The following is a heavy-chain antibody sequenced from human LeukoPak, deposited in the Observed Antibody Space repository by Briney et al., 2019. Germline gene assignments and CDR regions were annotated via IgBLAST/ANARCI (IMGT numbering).Heavy chain of an antibody. D-gene: IGHD3-10*01. Sequence: GGPLRLSCAASGFTVSSNYMSWVRQAPGKGLEWVSVIYSGGSTYYADSVKGRFTISRDNSKNTLYLQMNSLRAEDTAVYYCARDRGQYYYGSGDDAFDIWGQGTMVTVSS. CDR1: GFTVSSNY. CDR3: ARDRGQYYYGSGDDAFDI. V-gene: IGHV3-53*01. CDR2: IYSGGST. J-gene: IGHJ3*02.